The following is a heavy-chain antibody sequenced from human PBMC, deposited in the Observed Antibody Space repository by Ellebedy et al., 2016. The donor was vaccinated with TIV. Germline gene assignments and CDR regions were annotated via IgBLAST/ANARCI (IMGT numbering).Heavy chain of an antibody. Sequence: PGGSLRLSCAASGFTFSRYAIGWVRQAPGKGLEWVSGIVGSGAQKYADSVKGRFTISRDNSKGTVDLQMNSLRAEDTAVYFCARDRTPGDGYWVFDYWGQGTLVTVSS. CDR3: ARDRTPGDGYWVFDY. J-gene: IGHJ4*02. CDR2: IVGSGA. CDR1: GFTFSRYA. V-gene: IGHV3-23*01. D-gene: IGHD5-18*01.